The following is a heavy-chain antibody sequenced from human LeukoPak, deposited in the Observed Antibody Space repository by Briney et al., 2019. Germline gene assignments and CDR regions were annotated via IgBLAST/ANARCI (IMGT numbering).Heavy chain of an antibody. V-gene: IGHV1-2*06. J-gene: IGHJ3*02. CDR2: INPNSGGT. Sequence: ASVKVSCKASRYTFTGYYMHWVRQAPGQGLEWMGRINPNSGGTNYAQKFQGRVTMTRDTSISTAYMELSRLRSDDTAVYYCARDLGAYSSGWYSHDAFDIWGQGTMVTVSS. CDR3: ARDLGAYSSGWYSHDAFDI. CDR1: RYTFTGYY. D-gene: IGHD6-19*01.